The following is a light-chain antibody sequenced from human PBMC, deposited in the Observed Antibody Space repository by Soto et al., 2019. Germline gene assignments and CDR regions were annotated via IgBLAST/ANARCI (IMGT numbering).Light chain of an antibody. V-gene: IGKV1-5*01. CDR1: QSISRW. CDR2: DVS. CDR3: QQESLNWS. Sequence: DVQMTQSPSTLSASVGDRVTITCRASQSISRWVAWYQQKPGEAPKLLIFDVSSLESGVPSRFSGSGFGTEFTLTISSLQPEDFATYYCQQESLNWSFGQWTKVEIK. J-gene: IGKJ1*01.